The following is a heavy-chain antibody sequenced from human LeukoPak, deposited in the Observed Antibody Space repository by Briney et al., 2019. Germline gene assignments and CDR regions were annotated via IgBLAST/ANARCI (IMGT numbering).Heavy chain of an antibody. Sequence: GGSLRLSCAASGFTFSRYDMYWVRQSTEKGLEWVSGIGTTGDTYYAGSVKGRFTISREDAKNSLLLQMNSLRAGDTAVYYCARPVDMATLSFDYWGQGTLVTVSS. V-gene: IGHV3-13*01. J-gene: IGHJ4*02. CDR1: GFTFSRYD. D-gene: IGHD5-24*01. CDR3: ARPVDMATLSFDY. CDR2: IGTTGDT.